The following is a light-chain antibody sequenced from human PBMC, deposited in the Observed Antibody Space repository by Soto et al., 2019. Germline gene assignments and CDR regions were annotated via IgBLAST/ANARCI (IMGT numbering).Light chain of an antibody. V-gene: IGLV2-14*02. CDR1: SSDVGSYNL. J-gene: IGLJ1*01. CDR2: EGS. Sequence: QSALTQPASVSGSPGQSITISCTGTSSDVGSYNLVSWYQHHPGNTPKLMIYEGSRRPSGVSDRFSGSKSGNTASLTVSGLQAEDETDYYCSSYAGSNNFYVFGTGTKVTVL. CDR3: SSYAGSNNFYV.